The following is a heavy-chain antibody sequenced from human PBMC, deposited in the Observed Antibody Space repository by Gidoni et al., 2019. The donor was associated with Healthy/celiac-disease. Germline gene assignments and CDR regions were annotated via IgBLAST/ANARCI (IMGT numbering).Heavy chain of an antibody. CDR1: GFSLRPSGMC. Sequence: QVTLRESGPARVKPTQTLTLTCTFSGFSLRPSGMCVSWIRQPPGKALEWLALIDWDDDKYYSTSLKTRLTISKDTSKNQVVLTMTNMDPVDTATYYCARSRIAAARGYFDYWGQGTLVTVSS. CDR2: IDWDDDK. D-gene: IGHD6-6*01. V-gene: IGHV2-70*01. J-gene: IGHJ4*02. CDR3: ARSRIAAARGYFDY.